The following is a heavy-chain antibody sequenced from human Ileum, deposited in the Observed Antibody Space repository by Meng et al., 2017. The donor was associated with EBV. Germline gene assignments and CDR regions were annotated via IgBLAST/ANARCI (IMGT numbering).Heavy chain of an antibody. CDR2: TYRRSRWYY. CDR1: GDSVSSDKTA. V-gene: IGHV6-1*01. Sequence: QLRLQESGPGLVQPSQGLSRSCVIPGDSVSSDKTAWNWIRQSPSRGLEWLGRTYRRSRWYYDYALSVKSRINISPDTSKNQVSLQLNSVTDEDTGIYYCATSRIAKFDRWGQGTLVTVSS. J-gene: IGHJ5*02. CDR3: ATSRIAKFDR.